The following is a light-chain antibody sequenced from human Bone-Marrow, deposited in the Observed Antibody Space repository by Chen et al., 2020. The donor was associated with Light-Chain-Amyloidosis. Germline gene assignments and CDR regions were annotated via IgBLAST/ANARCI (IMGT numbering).Light chain of an antibody. CDR3: QVWDRSSDRPV. Sequence: SYVLTQPSSVSVAPGQTATIACGGNNIGSTSVLWYQQTPGQAPLIVVYDDSDRPSGIPERLSGSNSGNAATLTISRVEAGDEADYYCQVWDRSSDRPVFGGGTKLTVL. V-gene: IGLV3-21*02. CDR2: DDS. CDR1: NIGSTS. J-gene: IGLJ3*02.